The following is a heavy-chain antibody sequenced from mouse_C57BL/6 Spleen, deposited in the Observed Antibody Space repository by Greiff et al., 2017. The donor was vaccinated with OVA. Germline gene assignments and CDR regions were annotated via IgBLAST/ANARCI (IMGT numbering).Heavy chain of an antibody. CDR3: ARPYYYGSSYFYYAMDY. J-gene: IGHJ4*01. CDR2: INPNNGGT. D-gene: IGHD1-1*01. CDR1: GYTFTDYY. V-gene: IGHV1-26*01. Sequence: EVQLQQSGPELVKPGASVKISCKASGYTFTDYYMNWVKQSHGKSLEWIGDINPNNGGTSYNQKFKGKATLTVDKSSSTAYMELRSLTSEDSAVYYCARPYYYGSSYFYYAMDYWGQGTSVTVSS.